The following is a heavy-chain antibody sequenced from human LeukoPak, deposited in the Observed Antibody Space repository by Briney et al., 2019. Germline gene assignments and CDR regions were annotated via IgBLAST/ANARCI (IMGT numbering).Heavy chain of an antibody. CDR1: GGSISSSSYY. V-gene: IGHV4-39*07. Sequence: SETLSLTCTVSGGSISSSSYYWGWIRQPPGKGLEWIRSIYYSGSTYYNPSLKSRVTISVDTSKNQFSLKLSSVTAADTAVYYCARVGADIVVVPAAHFDYWGQGTLVTVSS. CDR3: ARVGADIVVVPAAHFDY. CDR2: IYYSGST. D-gene: IGHD2-2*01. J-gene: IGHJ4*02.